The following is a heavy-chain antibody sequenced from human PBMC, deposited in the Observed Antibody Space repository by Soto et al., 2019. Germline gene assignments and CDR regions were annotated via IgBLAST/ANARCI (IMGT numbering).Heavy chain of an antibody. J-gene: IGHJ6*02. CDR1: GYTFTSYD. CDR2: MNPNSGNT. V-gene: IGHV1-8*01. Sequence: QVQLVQSGAEVKKPGASVKVSCKASGYTFTSYDINWVRQATGQGLEWMGWMNPNSGNTVYAQKFQGRVTMTRTTSISTAYMDLSSLRSEDTAVYYCARGVAGTYYYYGMDVWGQGTTVTVSS. CDR3: ARGVAGTYYYYGMDV. D-gene: IGHD2-15*01.